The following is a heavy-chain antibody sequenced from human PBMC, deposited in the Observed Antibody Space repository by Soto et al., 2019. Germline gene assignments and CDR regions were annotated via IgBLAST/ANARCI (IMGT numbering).Heavy chain of an antibody. CDR2: ISSSSSTI. D-gene: IGHD6-19*01. J-gene: IGHJ4*02. CDR3: ARVYTNGWCVDY. V-gene: IGHV3-48*01. Sequence: EVQLVESGGGLVQRGGSLRLSCAASGFTFSSYIMNWVRQAPGKGLEWVSYISSSSSTIYYADFVKGRFTISRDNAKNSLYLEMKGLIAEDTAWYYCARVYTNGWCVDYWGQGALVTVSS. CDR1: GFTFSSYI.